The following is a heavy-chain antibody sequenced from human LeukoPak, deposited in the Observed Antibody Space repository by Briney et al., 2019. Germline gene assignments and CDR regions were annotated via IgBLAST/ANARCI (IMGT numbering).Heavy chain of an antibody. D-gene: IGHD3-22*01. J-gene: IGHJ4*02. CDR3: AGLVGRYSSGLYYYYFDY. CDR1: GDSINSLDL. CDR2: MYLSGTT. Sequence: SGTLSLTCTVSGDSINSLDLWSWVRQPPGKGLEWIGEMYLSGTTHSNPSVKSRVTISIDKSKNQFFLNLSSVTAADTAVYYCAGLVGRYSSGLYYYYFDYWGQGTLATVSS. V-gene: IGHV4-4*02.